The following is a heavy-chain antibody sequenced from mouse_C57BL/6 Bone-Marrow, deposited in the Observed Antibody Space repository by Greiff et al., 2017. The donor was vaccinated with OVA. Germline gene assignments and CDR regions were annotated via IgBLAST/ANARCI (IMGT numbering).Heavy chain of an antibody. V-gene: IGHV1-55*01. Sequence: VQLQQPGAELVKPGASVKMSCKASGYTFTSYWITWVKQRPGQGLEWIGDIYPGSGSTNYNEKFKSKATLTVDTSSSTAYRQLSSLTSEDSAVDDGASPYSNYVWYMEVWGTGTTVTV. D-gene: IGHD2-5*01. CDR1: GYTFTSYW. J-gene: IGHJ1*03. CDR3: ASPYSNYVWYMEV. CDR2: IYPGSGST.